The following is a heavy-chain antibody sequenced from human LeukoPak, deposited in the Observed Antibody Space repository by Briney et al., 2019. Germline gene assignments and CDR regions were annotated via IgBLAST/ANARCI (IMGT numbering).Heavy chain of an antibody. V-gene: IGHV3-9*01. CDR2: ISWNSGSI. Sequence: GGSLRLSCAASGFTFDDYAMHWVRQAPGKGLEWVSGISWNSGSIDYADSVKGRFTISRDNAKNSLYLQMNSLRADDTAVYYCVKDSPPRYSGSPPAYWGQGTLVTVSS. CDR1: GFTFDDYA. CDR3: VKDSPPRYSGSPPAY. J-gene: IGHJ4*02. D-gene: IGHD1-26*01.